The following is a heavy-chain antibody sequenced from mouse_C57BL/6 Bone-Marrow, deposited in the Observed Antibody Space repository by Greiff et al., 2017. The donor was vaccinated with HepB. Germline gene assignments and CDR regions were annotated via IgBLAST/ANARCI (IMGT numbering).Heavy chain of an antibody. D-gene: IGHD2-1*01. J-gene: IGHJ3*01. CDR1: GYTFTNYW. V-gene: IGHV1-63*01. Sequence: VQLVESGAELVRPGTSVKMSCKASGYTFTNYWIGWAKQRPGHGLEWIGDIYPGGGYTNYNEKFKGKATLTADKSSSTAYMQFSSLTSEDSAIYYCANYYGNYWFAYWGQGTLVTVSA. CDR2: IYPGGGYT. CDR3: ANYYGNYWFAY.